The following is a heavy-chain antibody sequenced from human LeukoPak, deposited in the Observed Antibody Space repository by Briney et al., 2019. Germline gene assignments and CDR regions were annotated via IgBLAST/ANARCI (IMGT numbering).Heavy chain of an antibody. J-gene: IGHJ4*02. CDR3: ASSPCSSTSCYPDPLDY. D-gene: IGHD2-2*01. CDR1: GYTFTGYY. Sequence: ASVKVSFKASGYTFTGYYMHWVRQAPGQGLEWMGWINPNSGGTNYAQKFQGRVTMTRDTSISTAYMELSRLRSDDTAVYYCASSPCSSTSCYPDPLDYWGQGTLVNVSS. V-gene: IGHV1-2*02. CDR2: INPNSGGT.